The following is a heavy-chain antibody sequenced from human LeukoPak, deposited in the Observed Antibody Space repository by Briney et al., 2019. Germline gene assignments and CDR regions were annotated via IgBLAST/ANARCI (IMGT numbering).Heavy chain of an antibody. CDR2: THYSSRWYN. J-gene: IGHJ6*03. V-gene: IGHV6-1*01. D-gene: IGHD1-26*01. CDR3: ARSQGDMDV. Sequence: SQTLSLTCAISGGSVSSNIAAWNWIRQSPTRGLEWLGRTHYSSRWYNDYAVSVKSRITIYADTSKNQFSLQLNSVAPEDTAVYYCARSQGDMDVWGKGTSVTVSS. CDR1: GGSVSSNIAA.